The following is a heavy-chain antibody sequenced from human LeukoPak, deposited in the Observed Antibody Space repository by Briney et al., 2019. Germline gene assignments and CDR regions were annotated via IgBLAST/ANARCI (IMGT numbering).Heavy chain of an antibody. CDR2: IKSKTDGGTT. CDR1: GFTFSNAW. V-gene: IGHV3-15*01. J-gene: IGHJ4*02. CDR3: TTLPWQWPRYYFDY. Sequence: GGSLRLSCAASGFTFSNAWMSWVRQAPGKGLEWVGRIKSKTDGGTTDYAAPVKGGFTISRDDSKNTLYLQMNSLKTEDTAVYYCTTLPWQWPRYYFDYWGQGTLVTVSS. D-gene: IGHD6-19*01.